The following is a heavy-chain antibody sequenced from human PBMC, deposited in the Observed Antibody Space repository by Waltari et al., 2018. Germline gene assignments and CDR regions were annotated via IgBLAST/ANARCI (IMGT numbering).Heavy chain of an antibody. CDR2: IYSGGST. D-gene: IGHD2-21*01. J-gene: IGHJ3*02. Sequence: EVQLLESGGGLVQPGGSLRLSCAASGFTFSSYAMSWVRQAPGKGLEWVSVIYSGGSTYYADSVKGRFTISRDNSKNTLYLQMNSLRAEDTAVYYCASGQAYCGGDCYNDAFDIWGQGTMVTVSS. CDR3: ASGQAYCGGDCYNDAFDI. CDR1: GFTFSSYA. V-gene: IGHV3-23*03.